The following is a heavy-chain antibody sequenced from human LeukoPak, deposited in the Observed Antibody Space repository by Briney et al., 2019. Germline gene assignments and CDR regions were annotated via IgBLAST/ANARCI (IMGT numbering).Heavy chain of an antibody. CDR1: GFTFSSYS. J-gene: IGHJ5*02. Sequence: GGSLRLSCAASGFTFSSYSINWVRQAPGEGLEWVSSISSSISYIYYADSVKGRFTISRDKAKNSLYLQMNSLRAEDTAVYYCARAPATQINWFDPWGQGTLVTVSS. V-gene: IGHV3-21*01. CDR2: ISSSISYI. CDR3: ARAPATQINWFDP.